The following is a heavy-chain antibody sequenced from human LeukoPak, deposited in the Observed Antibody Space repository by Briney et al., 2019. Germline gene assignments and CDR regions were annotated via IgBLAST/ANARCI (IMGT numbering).Heavy chain of an antibody. V-gene: IGHV4-59*08. CDR3: ARYGSATIARFDY. J-gene: IGHJ4*02. Sequence: SETLSLTCTVSGGSISSYYWSWIRQPPGKGLEWIGYIYYSGSTIYNPSLKSRVIISVDTSQNQFSLNLTSVTAADTAVYYCARYGSATIARFDYWGQGTLVTVSS. CDR1: GGSISSYY. D-gene: IGHD5-24*01. CDR2: IYYSGST.